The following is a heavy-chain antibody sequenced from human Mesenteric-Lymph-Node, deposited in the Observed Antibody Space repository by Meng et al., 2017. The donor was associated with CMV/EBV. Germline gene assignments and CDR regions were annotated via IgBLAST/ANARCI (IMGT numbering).Heavy chain of an antibody. CDR2: INSDGSST. J-gene: IGHJ4*02. D-gene: IGHD4-23*01. Sequence: RLPCADCGFTFSSYWMHWVRQAPGKGLVWVSRINSDGSSTSYADSVKGRFTISRDNAKNTLYLQMNSLRAEDTAVYYCARDHGGPDYWGQGTLVTVSS. CDR3: ARDHGGPDY. V-gene: IGHV3-74*01. CDR1: GFTFSSYW.